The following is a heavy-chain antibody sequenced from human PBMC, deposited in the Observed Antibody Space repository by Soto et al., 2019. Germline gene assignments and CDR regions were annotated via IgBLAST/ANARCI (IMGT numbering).Heavy chain of an antibody. CDR1: GFTFSSYA. Sequence: VGSLRLSCAASGFTFSSYAMSWVRQAPGKGLEWVSAISGSGGSTYYADSVKGRFTISRDNSKNTLYLQMNSLRAEDTAVYYCAKERYSSSWYVGYFDYWGQGTLVTVSS. V-gene: IGHV3-23*01. D-gene: IGHD6-13*01. CDR3: AKERYSSSWYVGYFDY. J-gene: IGHJ4*02. CDR2: ISGSGGST.